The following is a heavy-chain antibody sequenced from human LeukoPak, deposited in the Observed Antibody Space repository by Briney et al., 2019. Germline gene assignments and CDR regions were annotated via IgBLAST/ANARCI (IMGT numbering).Heavy chain of an antibody. D-gene: IGHD5-18*01. Sequence: SSETLSLTCTVSGGSISSSSYYWGWIRQPPGKGLGWIGSIYYSGSTYYNPSLKSRVTISVDTSKNQFSLKLSSVTAADTAVYYCARTILWFGGGDRGRRGYSYGRLDYWGQGTLVTVSS. CDR2: IYYSGST. CDR1: GGSISSSSYY. CDR3: ARTILWFGGGDRGRRGYSYGRLDY. V-gene: IGHV4-39*07. J-gene: IGHJ4*02.